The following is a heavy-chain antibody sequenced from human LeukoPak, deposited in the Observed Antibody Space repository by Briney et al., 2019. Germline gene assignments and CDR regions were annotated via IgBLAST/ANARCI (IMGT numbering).Heavy chain of an antibody. J-gene: IGHJ4*02. CDR1: GFSFRSCG. Sequence: GGSLRLSCAASGFSFRSCGVHWVRQAPGKGLEWVTFIQYDGSNKYYTDSAKGRFSISRDNSKNTLYLQMNNLRAEDTAVYYCAKGAGVGFDYWGQGTLVTVSS. CDR2: IQYDGSNK. V-gene: IGHV3-30*02. D-gene: IGHD3-3*01. CDR3: AKGAGVGFDY.